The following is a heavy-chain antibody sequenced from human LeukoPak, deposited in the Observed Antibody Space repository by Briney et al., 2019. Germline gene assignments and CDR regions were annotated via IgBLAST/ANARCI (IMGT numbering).Heavy chain of an antibody. V-gene: IGHV3-48*03. D-gene: IGHD3-22*01. CDR1: GFTFSSYE. CDR3: ARTYDSSGYYYVYFQH. Sequence: PGGSLRLSCAASGFTFSSYEMNWVRQAPGKGLEWVSYISSSGSTIYYADSVKGRFTISRDNSKNTLYLQMNSLRAEDTAVYYCARTYDSSGYYYVYFQHWGQGTLVTVSS. CDR2: ISSSGSTI. J-gene: IGHJ1*01.